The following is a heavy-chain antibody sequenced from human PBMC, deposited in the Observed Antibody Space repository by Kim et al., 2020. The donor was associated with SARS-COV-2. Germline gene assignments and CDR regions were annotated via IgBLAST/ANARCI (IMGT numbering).Heavy chain of an antibody. V-gene: IGHV3-21*01. J-gene: IGHJ6*02. CDR1: GFTFSSYS. D-gene: IGHD6-19*01. Sequence: GGSLRLSCAASGFTFSSYSMNWVRQAPGKGLEWVSSISSSSSYIYYADSVKGRFTISRDNAKNSLYLQMNSLRAEDTAVYYCARVESSGWSDYYYGMDVWGQGTTVTVSS. CDR3: ARVESSGWSDYYYGMDV. CDR2: ISSSSSYI.